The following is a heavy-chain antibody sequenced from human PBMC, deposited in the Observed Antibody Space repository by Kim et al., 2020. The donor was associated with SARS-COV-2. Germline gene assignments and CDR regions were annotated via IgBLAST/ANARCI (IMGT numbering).Heavy chain of an antibody. Sequence: SETLSLTCTVSGGSISSYYWSWIRQPPGKGLEWIGYIYYSGSTNYNPSLKSRVTISVDTSKNQFSLKLSSVTAADTAVYYCARIALEGGSYYYYYGMDVWGQGTTVTVSS. CDR2: IYYSGST. D-gene: IGHD1-26*01. J-gene: IGHJ6*02. V-gene: IGHV4-59*13. CDR1: GGSISSYY. CDR3: ARIALEGGSYYYYYGMDV.